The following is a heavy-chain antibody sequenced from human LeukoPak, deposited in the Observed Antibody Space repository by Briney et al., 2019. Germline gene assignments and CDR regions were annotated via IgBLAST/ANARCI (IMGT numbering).Heavy chain of an antibody. Sequence: ASVKVSCKASGGTFSSYAISWVRQAPGQGPEWMGGIIPIFGAANYAQKFQGRVTITADESTSTAYMELRSLRSEDTAVYYCARATGNSDHSPQEPIDLYFDLWGRGTLVTVSS. CDR2: IIPIFGAA. D-gene: IGHD4-23*01. CDR3: ARATGNSDHSPQEPIDLYFDL. V-gene: IGHV1-69*01. CDR1: GGTFSSYA. J-gene: IGHJ2*01.